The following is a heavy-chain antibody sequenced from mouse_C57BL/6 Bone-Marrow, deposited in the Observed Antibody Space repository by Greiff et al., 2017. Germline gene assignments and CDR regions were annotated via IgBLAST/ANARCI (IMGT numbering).Heavy chain of an antibody. V-gene: IGHV1-53*01. CDR1: GYTFTSYW. Sequence: VQLQESGTELVKPGASVKLSCKASGYTFTSYWMHWVKQRPGQGLEWIGNINPSNGGTNYNEKFKSKATLTVDKSSSTAYMQLSSLTSEDSAVYYCARLGYYGKGAMDYWGQGTSVTVSS. J-gene: IGHJ4*01. D-gene: IGHD1-1*01. CDR2: INPSNGGT. CDR3: ARLGYYGKGAMDY.